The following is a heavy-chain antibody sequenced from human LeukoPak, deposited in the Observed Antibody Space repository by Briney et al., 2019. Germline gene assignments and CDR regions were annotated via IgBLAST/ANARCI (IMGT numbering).Heavy chain of an antibody. J-gene: IGHJ4*02. Sequence: GESLMISCKGSGYSFTSYWIGWVRQMPGKGLEWMGIIYPGDSDTRYSPSFQGQVTISADKSISTAYLQWSSLKASDTAMYYCARRSSVGATWAPEYYFDYWGQGTLVTVSS. CDR1: GYSFTSYW. V-gene: IGHV5-51*01. CDR2: IYPGDSDT. CDR3: ARRSSVGATWAPEYYFDY. D-gene: IGHD1-26*01.